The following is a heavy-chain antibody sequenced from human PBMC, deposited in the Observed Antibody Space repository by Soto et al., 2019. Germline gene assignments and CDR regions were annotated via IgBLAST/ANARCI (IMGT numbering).Heavy chain of an antibody. CDR1: GFTFSSYA. V-gene: IGHV3-23*01. CDR3: AKGGIGWFDP. J-gene: IGHJ5*02. CDR2: ISYDGGNT. D-gene: IGHD2-21*01. Sequence: GGSLRLSCAASGFTFSSYAMNWVRQAPGRGLEWVSTISYDGGNTYYPHSVKGRFTISRDNSKNTLYLQMNSLRAEDAAVYYCAKGGIGWFDPWGQGXLVTVYS.